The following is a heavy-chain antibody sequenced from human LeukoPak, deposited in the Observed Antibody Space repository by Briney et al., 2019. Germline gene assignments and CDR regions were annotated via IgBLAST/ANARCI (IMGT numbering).Heavy chain of an antibody. CDR1: GYTLTSYG. Sequence: ASVKVSCSPSGYTLTSYGVSWVRQAPGQGLEWMGWIGAYNGNTNFRQKVQGRVTMTTDTSTSTAYMELRSLRSDDTAVYYCARAVMAYYFDYWGQGTLVTVSS. J-gene: IGHJ4*02. D-gene: IGHD2-21*01. CDR3: ARAVMAYYFDY. V-gene: IGHV1-18*01. CDR2: IGAYNGNT.